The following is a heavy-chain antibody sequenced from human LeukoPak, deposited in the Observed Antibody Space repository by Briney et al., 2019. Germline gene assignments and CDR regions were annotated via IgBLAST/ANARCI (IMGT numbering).Heavy chain of an antibody. CDR2: ISSNGGST. CDR1: GFTFSSYA. CDR3: ARDRHSGSYIFDY. D-gene: IGHD1-26*01. Sequence: GGSLRLSCAASGFTFSSYAMHWVRQAPGKGLEYVSAISSNGGSTYYANSVKGRFTISRDNSKNTLYLQMGSLRAEDMAVYYCARDRHSGSYIFDYWGQGTLVTVSS. J-gene: IGHJ4*02. V-gene: IGHV3-64*01.